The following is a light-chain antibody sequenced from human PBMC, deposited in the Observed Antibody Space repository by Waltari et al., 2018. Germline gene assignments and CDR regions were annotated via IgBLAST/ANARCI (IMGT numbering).Light chain of an antibody. Sequence: EIVLTQSPATLSLCPGERATLSCRASQSVSSYLAWYQQKPRKAPRLLIYDASNRATGIPARFSSSGSGTDFTLTISSLEPEDFAVYYCQQRSHWPITFGQGTRLEIK. CDR2: DAS. CDR1: QSVSSY. V-gene: IGKV3-11*01. CDR3: QQRSHWPIT. J-gene: IGKJ5*01.